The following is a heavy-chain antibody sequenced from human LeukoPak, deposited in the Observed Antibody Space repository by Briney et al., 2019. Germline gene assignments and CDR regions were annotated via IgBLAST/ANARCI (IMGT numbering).Heavy chain of an antibody. CDR2: TNSGSTST. V-gene: IGHV3-23*01. Sequence: PGGSLRLSCATSGFPFSDFSMSWVLQAPGKGLEWISTTNSGSTSTYYAESVKGRFTISRDNSKNTLYLQMSSLRVEDTAVYYCAKQSYARSLGEGGPGTLVSVSS. CDR3: AKQSYARSLGE. CDR1: GFPFSDFS. J-gene: IGHJ4*02. D-gene: IGHD2-8*01.